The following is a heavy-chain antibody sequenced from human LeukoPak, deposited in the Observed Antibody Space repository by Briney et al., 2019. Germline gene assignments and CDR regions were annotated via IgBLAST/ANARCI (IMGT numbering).Heavy chain of an antibody. Sequence: SVKVSCKASGGTFSSYAISWVRQAPGQGLEWMGGIIPIFGTANYAQKFQGRVTITADESTSTAYMELSSLRSEDTAVYYCARGSSKYYYDSSGYKFDYWGQGTLVTVSS. CDR3: ARGSSKYYYDSSGYKFDY. J-gene: IGHJ4*02. V-gene: IGHV1-69*13. D-gene: IGHD3-22*01. CDR2: IIPIFGTA. CDR1: GGTFSSYA.